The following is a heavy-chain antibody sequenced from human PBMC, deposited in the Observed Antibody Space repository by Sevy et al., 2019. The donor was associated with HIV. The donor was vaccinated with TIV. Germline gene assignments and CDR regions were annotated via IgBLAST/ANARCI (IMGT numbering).Heavy chain of an antibody. CDR3: ARDLFSLAVAGTLGY. CDR2: ISYDGSNK. J-gene: IGHJ4*02. Sequence: GESLKISCAASGFTFSSYAMHWVRQAPGKVLEWVAVISYDGSNKYYADSVKGRFTISRDNSKNTLYLQMNSLRAEDTAVYYCARDLFSLAVAGTLGYWGQGTLVTVSS. D-gene: IGHD6-19*01. V-gene: IGHV3-30-3*01. CDR1: GFTFSSYA.